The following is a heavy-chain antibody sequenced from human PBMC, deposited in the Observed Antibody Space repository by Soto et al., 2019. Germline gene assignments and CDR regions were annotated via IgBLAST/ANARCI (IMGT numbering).Heavy chain of an antibody. J-gene: IGHJ4*02. Sequence: PGGSLRLSCAASGFTFNNYWMSWVRQAPGKGPEWVASIKYDGSEKYYVDSVKGRFTVSRDNAKNSLSMHLKSLRADDTAVYYCVRDVGPITIFGEALSGYFDAWGQGTLVTVSS. CDR1: GFTFNNYW. CDR3: VRDVGPITIFGEALSGYFDA. CDR2: IKYDGSEK. V-gene: IGHV3-7*03. D-gene: IGHD3-3*01.